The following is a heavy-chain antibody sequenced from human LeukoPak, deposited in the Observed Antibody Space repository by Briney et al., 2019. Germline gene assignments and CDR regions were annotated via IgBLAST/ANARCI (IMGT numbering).Heavy chain of an antibody. D-gene: IGHD3-22*01. J-gene: IGHJ6*03. CDR3: ATTLYDRSGRRYYYYYMDV. V-gene: IGHV1-24*01. CDR2: FDPEDGET. Sequence: ASVKVSCKVSGYTLTELSMHWVRQAPGKGLEWMGGFDPEDGETIYAQKFQGRVTMTEDTSTDTAYMELSSLRSEGTAVYYCATTLYDRSGRRYYYYYMDVWGKGTTVTVSS. CDR1: GYTLTELS.